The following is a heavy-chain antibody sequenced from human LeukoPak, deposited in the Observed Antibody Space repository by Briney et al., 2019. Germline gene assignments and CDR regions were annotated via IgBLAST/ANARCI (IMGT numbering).Heavy chain of an antibody. J-gene: IGHJ4*02. CDR2: IIPIFGTA. Sequence: ASVKVSCKASGGTFSSYAISWVRQAPGQGLEWMGGIIPIFGTANYARKCQGRVTITADESTSTAYMELSSLRSEDTAVYYCARERYSGSRLAPFDYWGQGTLVTVSS. D-gene: IGHD1-26*01. V-gene: IGHV1-69*13. CDR1: GGTFSSYA. CDR3: ARERYSGSRLAPFDY.